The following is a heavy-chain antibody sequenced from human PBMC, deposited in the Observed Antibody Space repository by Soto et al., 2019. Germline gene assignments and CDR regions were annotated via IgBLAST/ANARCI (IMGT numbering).Heavy chain of an antibody. CDR2: IIPIFGTA. CDR3: ARDRGPSSGYYPYWFDP. CDR1: GGTFSSYA. J-gene: IGHJ5*02. D-gene: IGHD3-22*01. Sequence: QVQLVQSGAEVKKPGSSVKVSCKASGGTFSSYAISWVRQAPGQGLEWMGEIIPIFGTANYAQKFQGRVTITAXXSXSXXYVELSSRRSEDTDVYYCARDRGPSSGYYPYWFDPWGQGTLVTVSS. V-gene: IGHV1-69*12.